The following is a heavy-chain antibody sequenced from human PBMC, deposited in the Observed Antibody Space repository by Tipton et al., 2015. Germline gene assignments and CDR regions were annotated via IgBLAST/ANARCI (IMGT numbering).Heavy chain of an antibody. D-gene: IGHD3-9*01. Sequence: GLEKPSETLSLTCAVYGVSISSGGYYWSWSRQQPGKGLMCIEYIYYSGSTFYNPSLKSRVTISVDTSTNQFSLELSSVTAADTAVYYCARVKYILTDYSITYYFDYWGQGTQVTVSS. CDR1: GVSISSGGYY. CDR3: ARVKYILTDYSITYYFDY. J-gene: IGHJ4*02. V-gene: IGHV4-31*11. CDR2: IYYSGST.